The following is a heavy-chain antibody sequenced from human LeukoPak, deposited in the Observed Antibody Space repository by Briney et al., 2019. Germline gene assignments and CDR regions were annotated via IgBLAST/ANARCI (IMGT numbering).Heavy chain of an antibody. CDR3: ARKKDDGGYHIDY. D-gene: IGHD4-17*01. J-gene: IGHJ4*02. Sequence: PSQTLSLTCTVSGGSISTADYYWTWIRQHPGKGLEWIGYICYSGTTYYNPSLKSRLTISVDTSKNQFSLRLSSVTAADTAVYFCARKKDDGGYHIDYWGQGTLVTVSS. CDR2: ICYSGTT. V-gene: IGHV4-31*03. CDR1: GGSISTADYY.